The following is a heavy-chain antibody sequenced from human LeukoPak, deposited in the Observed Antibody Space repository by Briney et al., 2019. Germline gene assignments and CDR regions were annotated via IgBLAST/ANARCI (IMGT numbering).Heavy chain of an antibody. D-gene: IGHD3-9*01. CDR3: ATADILTGLHY. V-gene: IGHV1-24*01. J-gene: IGHJ4*02. Sequence: ASVKVSCKVSGYTLTQLSMHWVRQAPGKGREWVGGFDPEDGETIYAQKFQGRVTMTEDTSTDTAYMELSSLRSEDTAVYYCATADILTGLHYWGQGTLVTVSS. CDR2: FDPEDGET. CDR1: GYTLTQLS.